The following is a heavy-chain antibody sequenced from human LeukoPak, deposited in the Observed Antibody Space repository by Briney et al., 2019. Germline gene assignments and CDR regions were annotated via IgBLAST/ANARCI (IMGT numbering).Heavy chain of an antibody. D-gene: IGHD3-10*01. Sequence: SETLSLTCAVYGVSISSDNWWTWVRQPPGKGLEWIGETHRSGDTKYNPSLNGRVTISMDNSKNQLSLNLISVTAADTAIYFCATRHHSRTYMVPLDSWGRGTLVTVSS. CDR3: ATRHHSRTYMVPLDS. V-gene: IGHV4/OR15-8*02. J-gene: IGHJ4*02. CDR1: GVSISSDNW. CDR2: THRSGDT.